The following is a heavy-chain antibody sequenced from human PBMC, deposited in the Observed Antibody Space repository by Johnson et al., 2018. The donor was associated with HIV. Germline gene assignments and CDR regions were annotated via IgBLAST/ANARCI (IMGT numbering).Heavy chain of an antibody. CDR2: ISSSGSTI. CDR3: ARERWDLSAAGTDAFDI. J-gene: IGHJ3*02. CDR1: GFTFSDYY. D-gene: IGHD6-13*01. Sequence: QVQLVESGGGLVKPGGSLRLSCAASGFTFSDYYMSWIRQAPGKGLEWVSYISSSGSTIYYADSVKGRFTISRDNAKNSMYLPMNSLRAEDTAVYYCARERWDLSAAGTDAFDIWGQGTMVTVSS. V-gene: IGHV3-11*01.